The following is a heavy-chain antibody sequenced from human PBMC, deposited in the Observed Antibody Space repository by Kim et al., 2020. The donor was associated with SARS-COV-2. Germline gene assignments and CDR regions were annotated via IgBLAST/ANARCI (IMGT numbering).Heavy chain of an antibody. CDR1: GGSISSYY. CDR3: ARLSVTNYYYYYGMDV. CDR2: IYYSGST. J-gene: IGHJ6*02. Sequence: SETLSLTCTVSGGSISSYYWSWIRQPPGKGLEWIGYIYYSGSTNYNPSLKSRVTISVDTSKNQFSLKLSSVTAADTAVYYCARLSVTNYYYYYGMDVWGQGTTVTVSS. V-gene: IGHV4-59*08. D-gene: IGHD4-17*01.